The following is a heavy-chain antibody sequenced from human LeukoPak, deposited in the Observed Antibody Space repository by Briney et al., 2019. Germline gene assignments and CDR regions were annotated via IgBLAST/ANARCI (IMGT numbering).Heavy chain of an antibody. CDR2: IYYSGST. D-gene: IGHD1-1*01. Sequence: PSPTLYLTCTVSGGSISSGDYYWSWLRQPPGKGLEWFGYIYYSGSTYYNPSLKSRVTISVDTSKNQFSLKLSSVTAADTAVYYCVRVDNWNDANFDYWGQGTLVTVSS. CDR1: GGSISSGDYY. CDR3: VRVDNWNDANFDY. J-gene: IGHJ4*02. V-gene: IGHV4-30-4*08.